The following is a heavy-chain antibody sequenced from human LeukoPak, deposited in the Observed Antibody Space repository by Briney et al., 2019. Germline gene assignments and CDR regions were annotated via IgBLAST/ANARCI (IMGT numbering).Heavy chain of an antibody. Sequence: SETLSLTCTVSGDSISNFYWSWIRQPPGKGLEWIGYIYHSGSTYFNPSLKSRVTISVDRSKNQFSLKLSSVTAADTAVYYCAREHNGYNNIRFFDYWGQGTLVTVSS. V-gene: IGHV4-59*12. CDR2: IYHSGST. D-gene: IGHD5-24*01. CDR1: GDSISNFY. J-gene: IGHJ4*02. CDR3: AREHNGYNNIRFFDY.